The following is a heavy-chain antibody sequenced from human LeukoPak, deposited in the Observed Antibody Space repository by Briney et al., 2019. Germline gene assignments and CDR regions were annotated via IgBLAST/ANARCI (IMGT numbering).Heavy chain of an antibody. V-gene: IGHV4-59*01. D-gene: IGHD6-19*01. CDR1: GGSISSYY. CDR3: ARGAVAGPYYFDY. J-gene: IGHJ4*02. CDR2: IYYSGST. Sequence: SETLSLTCTVSGGSISSYYWSWIRQPPGKGLEWIGYIYYSGSTNYNPSLKSRVTISVDTSKNQFSLKLSSVTAADTAVYYCARGAVAGPYYFDYWGQGTLVTVSS.